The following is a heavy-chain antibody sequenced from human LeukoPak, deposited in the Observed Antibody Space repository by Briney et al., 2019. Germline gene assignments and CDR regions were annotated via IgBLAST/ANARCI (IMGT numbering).Heavy chain of an antibody. J-gene: IGHJ4*02. CDR2: ISYDGSNK. CDR1: GFTFSSYA. CDR3: ARGPHVDTAMVTGTFFDY. Sequence: GGSLRLSCAASGFTFSSYAMHWVRQAPGKGLEWVAVISYDGSNKYYANSVKGRFTISRDNSKNTLYLQMNSLRAEDTAVYYCARGPHVDTAMVTGTFFDYWGQGTLVTVSS. V-gene: IGHV3-30*04. D-gene: IGHD5-18*01.